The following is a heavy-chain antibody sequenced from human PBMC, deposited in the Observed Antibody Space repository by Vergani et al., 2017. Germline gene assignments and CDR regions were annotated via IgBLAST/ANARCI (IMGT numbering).Heavy chain of an antibody. CDR3: ARDVLRSGSLIDY. J-gene: IGHJ4*02. V-gene: IGHV3-30-3*01. D-gene: IGHD3-10*01. Sequence: QVQLVESGGGVVQPGRSLRLSCAASGFTFSSYAMHWVRQAPGKGLEWVTVISYDGSNKYYADSVNGRFTISRDNSKNTLYLQMNSLSAEDTAVYYCARDVLRSGSLIDYWSQGTLVTVSS. CDR2: ISYDGSNK. CDR1: GFTFSSYA.